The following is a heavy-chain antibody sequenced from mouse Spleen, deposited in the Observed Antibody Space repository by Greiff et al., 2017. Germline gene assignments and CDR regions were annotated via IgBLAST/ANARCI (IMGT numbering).Heavy chain of an antibody. Sequence: EVQLQQSGAELVRPGASVKLSCTASGFTIKDYYMHWVKQRPEQGLEWIGRIDPEDGDTEYAPKFQGKATMTADTSSNTAYLQLSSLTSEDTAVYYCTTNYYGSSSFAYWGQGTLVTVSA. CDR1: GFTIKDYY. D-gene: IGHD1-1*01. V-gene: IGHV14-1*01. CDR3: TTNYYGSSSFAY. J-gene: IGHJ3*01. CDR2: IDPEDGDT.